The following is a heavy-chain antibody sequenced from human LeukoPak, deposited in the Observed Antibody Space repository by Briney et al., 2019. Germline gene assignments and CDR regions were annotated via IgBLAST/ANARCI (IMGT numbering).Heavy chain of an antibody. CDR3: ARVYYDFWSGYSNWFDP. Sequence: KPSETLSLTCAVYGGSFSGYYWSWIRQPPGKGLEWIGYIYYSGSTYYNPSLKSRVTISVDTSKNQFSLKLSSVTAADTAVYYCARVYYDFWSGYSNWFDPWGQGTLVTVSS. CDR2: IYYSGST. V-gene: IGHV4-30-4*01. D-gene: IGHD3-3*01. J-gene: IGHJ5*02. CDR1: GGSFSGYY.